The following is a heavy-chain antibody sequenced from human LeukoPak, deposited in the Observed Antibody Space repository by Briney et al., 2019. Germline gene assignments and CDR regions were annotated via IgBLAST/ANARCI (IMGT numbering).Heavy chain of an antibody. Sequence: SETLSLTCTVSGGFISSYYWSWIRQSPGKGLEWIGDIYYSGSTNYNTSLKGRVTISVDTSKNQFSLKLSSVTAADTAVYYCARVGRGVIIGGDWFDPWGEGTLVTVSS. V-gene: IGHV4-59*01. CDR2: IYYSGST. J-gene: IGHJ5*02. CDR3: ARVGRGVIIGGDWFDP. CDR1: GGFISSYY. D-gene: IGHD3-10*01.